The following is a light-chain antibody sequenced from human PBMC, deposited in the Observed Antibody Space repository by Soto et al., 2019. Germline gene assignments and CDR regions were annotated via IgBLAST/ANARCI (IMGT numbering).Light chain of an antibody. J-gene: IGKJ5*01. Sequence: EIVMTQSPATLSLSPGERATLSCRASESVSNNLAWYPQKAGQAPRLLIYGASTRATGIPARFSGSGSGAEFTLTITSLQSEDLAVYYCQQYDSWPPATFGQGTRLEI. CDR2: GAS. V-gene: IGKV3-15*01. CDR3: QQYDSWPPAT. CDR1: ESVSNN.